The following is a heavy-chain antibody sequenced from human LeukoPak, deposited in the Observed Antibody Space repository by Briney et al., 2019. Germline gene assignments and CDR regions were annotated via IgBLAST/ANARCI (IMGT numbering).Heavy chain of an antibody. CDR1: GFTFTSYG. D-gene: IGHD3-22*01. V-gene: IGHV3-30*02. CDR2: IRYDGSNK. J-gene: IGHJ4*02. CDR3: ATLPYYYDSSGSYYFDY. Sequence: GGSLRLSCAASGFTFTSYGMHWVRQAPGKGLEWVAFIRYDGSNKYYADSVKGRFTISRDNSKNTLYLQMNSLRVEDTAVYYCATLPYYYDSSGSYYFDYWGQGTLVTVSS.